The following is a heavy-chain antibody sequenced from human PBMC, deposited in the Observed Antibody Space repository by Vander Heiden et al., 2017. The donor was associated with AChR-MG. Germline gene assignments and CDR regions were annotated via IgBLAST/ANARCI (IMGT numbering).Heavy chain of an antibody. D-gene: IGHD3-10*01. Sequence: EVQLVESGGGLIQPGGSLRLSCAASGFTVSSNYMSWVRQAPGKGLEWVSVIYSGGSTYYADSVKGRFTISRDNSKNTLYLQMNSLRAEDTAVYYCARTRVEYYGSGSYFSDYWGQGTLVTVSS. CDR3: ARTRVEYYGSGSYFSDY. CDR1: GFTVSSNY. CDR2: IYSGGST. J-gene: IGHJ4*02. V-gene: IGHV3-53*01.